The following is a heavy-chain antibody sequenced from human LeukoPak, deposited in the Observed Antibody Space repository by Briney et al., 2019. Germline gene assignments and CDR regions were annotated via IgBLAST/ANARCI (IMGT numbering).Heavy chain of an antibody. Sequence: GGSLRLSCAASGFTFSSYAMSWVRQASGKGLEWVSAISGSGGSTYYADSVKGRFTISRDNSKNTLYLQMNSLRAEDTAVFYCAKENYYDFWSGIDFWGQGTLVTVSS. V-gene: IGHV3-23*01. CDR1: GFTFSSYA. CDR2: ISGSGGST. J-gene: IGHJ4*02. CDR3: AKENYYDFWSGIDF. D-gene: IGHD3-3*01.